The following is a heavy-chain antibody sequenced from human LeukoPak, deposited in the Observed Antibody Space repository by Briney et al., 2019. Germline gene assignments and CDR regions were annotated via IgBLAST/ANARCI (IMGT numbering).Heavy chain of an antibody. CDR2: ISPSGDNT. CDR1: GFTFSSSA. CDR3: AKGNVVNWFDP. V-gene: IGHV3-23*01. Sequence: GGSLRLSCAASGFTFSSSAMSWVRRAPGKGLEWVSTISPSGDNTYYADSVKGRFTISRDNSKNTLYLQMNSLRAEDTAVYYCAKGNVVNWFDPWGQGTLVTVSS. J-gene: IGHJ5*02. D-gene: IGHD2-15*01.